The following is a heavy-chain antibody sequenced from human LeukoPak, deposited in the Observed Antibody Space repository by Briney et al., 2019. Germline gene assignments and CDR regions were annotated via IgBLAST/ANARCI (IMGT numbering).Heavy chain of an antibody. Sequence: ASVKVSCKASGYTFSNYGISWVRQAPGQGLEWMGWISGYKGNTNYAQKLQGRVTMTTDTSTTTAYMEFRSMRSDDTAVYYCARDNNVAPEYFQYWGQGTLVTVSS. CDR2: ISGYKGNT. CDR1: GYTFSNYG. D-gene: IGHD1/OR15-1a*01. V-gene: IGHV1-18*01. CDR3: ARDNNVAPEYFQY. J-gene: IGHJ1*01.